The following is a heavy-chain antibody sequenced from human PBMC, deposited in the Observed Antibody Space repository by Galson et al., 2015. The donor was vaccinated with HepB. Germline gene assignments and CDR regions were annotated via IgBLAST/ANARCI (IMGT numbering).Heavy chain of an antibody. V-gene: IGHV1-69*13. J-gene: IGHJ3*02. CDR3: ATGGGRWLQRVAFDI. CDR1: GGTFSSFP. CDR2: IIPTFDTS. Sequence: SVKVSCKASGGTFSSFPISWVRQAPGQGLEWMGGIIPTFDTSNYAQNFQDRVTITADESTSTAYMELSSLRSEDTAVYYCATGGGRWLQRVAFDIWGQGTMVTVSS. D-gene: IGHD5-24*01.